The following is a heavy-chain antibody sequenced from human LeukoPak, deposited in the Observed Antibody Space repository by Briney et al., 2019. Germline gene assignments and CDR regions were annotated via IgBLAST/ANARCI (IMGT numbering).Heavy chain of an antibody. CDR2: VYTSGRT. V-gene: IGHV4-61*02. Sequence: SETLSLTCTVSRGSISSAGYYWSWIRQPAGKGLEWIGRVYTSGRTNYIPSLKSRVTISLDTSNKQFSLKLSSVTAADTAVYYCASGVLPGGYFDYWGQGTLVTVSS. CDR3: ASGVLPGGYFDY. CDR1: RGSISSAGYY. D-gene: IGHD3-3*01. J-gene: IGHJ4*02.